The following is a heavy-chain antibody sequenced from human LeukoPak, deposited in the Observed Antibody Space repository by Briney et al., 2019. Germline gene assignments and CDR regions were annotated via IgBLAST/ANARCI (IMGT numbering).Heavy chain of an antibody. Sequence: GGSLRLSCAASGFTFSSNYMSWVRQAPGKGLEWVSVIYSGGSTYYADSVKGRFTISRHNSKNTLYLQMYSLRAEDTAVYYCARDNWNDPGLDYWGQGTLVTVSS. CDR1: GFTFSSNY. CDR2: IYSGGST. J-gene: IGHJ4*02. D-gene: IGHD1-20*01. V-gene: IGHV3-53*01. CDR3: ARDNWNDPGLDY.